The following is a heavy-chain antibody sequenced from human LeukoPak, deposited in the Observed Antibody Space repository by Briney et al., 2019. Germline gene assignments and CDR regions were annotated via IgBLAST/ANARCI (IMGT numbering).Heavy chain of an antibody. J-gene: IGHJ4*02. D-gene: IGHD6-19*01. Sequence: PSETLSLTCTVSGGSISSYYWSWIRQPPGKGLEWIGYIYYSGSTNYNPSLKSRVTISVDTSKNQFSLKLSSVTAADTAVYYCASLAVAGLSEGYWGQGTLVIVSS. CDR2: IYYSGST. V-gene: IGHV4-59*01. CDR1: GGSISSYY. CDR3: ASLAVAGLSEGY.